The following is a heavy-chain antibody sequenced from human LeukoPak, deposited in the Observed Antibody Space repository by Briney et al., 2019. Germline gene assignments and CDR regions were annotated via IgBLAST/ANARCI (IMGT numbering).Heavy chain of an antibody. J-gene: IGHJ4*02. CDR3: ARARGPIGYSYYFDY. V-gene: IGHV3-7*03. CDR2: IKSDGSEK. Sequence: GGSLRLSCAASGFTFSIYWMNWVRQAPGKGLEWVANIKSDGSEKSYVDSVKGRFTISRDNAKNSLYLQMNSLRAEDTALYYCARARGPIGYSYYFDYWGQETLVTVSS. CDR1: GFTFSIYW. D-gene: IGHD3-22*01.